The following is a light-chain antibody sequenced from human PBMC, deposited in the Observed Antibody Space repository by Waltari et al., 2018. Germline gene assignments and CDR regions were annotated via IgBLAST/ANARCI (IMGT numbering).Light chain of an antibody. CDR3: QHYGNTVFT. Sequence: DIVLTQSPGTLSLSPWERATLSCRASQSVSYNYLAWYYQKPGQPPRLLIYGVSSRATGVPDRFSGSGSGTDFTLTISRLEPEDFAVYFCQHYGNTVFTFGPGTKVDIK. CDR2: GVS. CDR1: QSVSYNY. J-gene: IGKJ3*01. V-gene: IGKV3-20*01.